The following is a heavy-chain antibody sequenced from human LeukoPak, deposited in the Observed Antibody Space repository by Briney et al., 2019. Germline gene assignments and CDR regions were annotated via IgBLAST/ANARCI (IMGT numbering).Heavy chain of an antibody. Sequence: SVKVSCKASGGTLNSHIFSWVRQAPGQGLEWMGRITPIIDSAKYAQNFQDRVSITADKSTSTVYMELSSLRSEDTAVYFCARVNLRGSQYNWFDPWGQGTLVTVSS. J-gene: IGHJ5*02. CDR1: GGTLNSHI. V-gene: IGHV1-69*08. CDR3: ARVNLRGSQYNWFDP. CDR2: ITPIIDSA. D-gene: IGHD1-26*01.